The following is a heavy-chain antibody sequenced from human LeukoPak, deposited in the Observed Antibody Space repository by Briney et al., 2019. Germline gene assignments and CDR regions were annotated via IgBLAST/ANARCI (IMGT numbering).Heavy chain of an antibody. D-gene: IGHD4-11*01. J-gene: IGHJ4*02. CDR1: GGSISSGHYS. CDR2: IYYSGST. V-gene: IGHV4-31*03. Sequence: SETLSLTCTVSGGSISSGHYSWSWLRQHPGKGLGWIGYIYYSGSTYYNPSLKSRVTISVDTSKNQFSLMLSYVTAADTAVYYCARDAPDYSFDFWGQGTLVTVSS. CDR3: ARDAPDYSFDF.